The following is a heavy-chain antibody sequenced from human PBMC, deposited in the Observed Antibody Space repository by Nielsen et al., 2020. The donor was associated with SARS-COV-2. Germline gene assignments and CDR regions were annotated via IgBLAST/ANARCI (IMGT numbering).Heavy chain of an antibody. J-gene: IGHJ6*02. CDR2: IYTDGST. D-gene: IGHD7-27*01. Sequence: GESLKISCGASGFTISSSFMSWVRQAAGKGLEWVSVIYTDGSTSHADSVKGRFTISRDNSKNTLYLQMNSLRAEDTAVYYCARDNWGRMDVWGQGTTVTVSS. CDR1: GFTISSSF. CDR3: ARDNWGRMDV. V-gene: IGHV3-66*01.